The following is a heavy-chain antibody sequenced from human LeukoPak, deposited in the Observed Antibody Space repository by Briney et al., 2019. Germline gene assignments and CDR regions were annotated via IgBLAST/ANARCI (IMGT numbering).Heavy chain of an antibody. V-gene: IGHV4-34*01. CDR3: AREPQPLYGDYDGY. CDR2: IHPSGII. Sequence: SETLSLTCDIYGASFSDYYWSWTRQPPGKGLEWIGEIHPSGIINYNPSLESRVTISVDRSKNQFSLNLASVTAADTAVYYCAREPQPLYGDYDGYWGQGTLVTVSS. CDR1: GASFSDYY. D-gene: IGHD4-17*01. J-gene: IGHJ4*02.